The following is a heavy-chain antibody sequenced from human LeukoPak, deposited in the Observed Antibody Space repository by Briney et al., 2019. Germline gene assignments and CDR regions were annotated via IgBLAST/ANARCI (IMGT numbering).Heavy chain of an antibody. D-gene: IGHD6-19*01. Sequence: TGGSLRLSCAASGFTFSSYAMSWVRQAPGKGLEWVSAISGSDGSTYYADSVKGRFTITRDNSKNTLYLQMNSLRAEDTAVYHCAKDYSSGGDYFDYWGQGTLVTVSS. CDR1: GFTFSSYA. CDR2: ISGSDGST. V-gene: IGHV3-23*01. J-gene: IGHJ4*02. CDR3: AKDYSSGGDYFDY.